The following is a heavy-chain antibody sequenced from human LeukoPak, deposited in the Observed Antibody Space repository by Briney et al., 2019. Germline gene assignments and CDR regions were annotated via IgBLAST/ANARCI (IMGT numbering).Heavy chain of an antibody. D-gene: IGHD4-17*01. CDR3: AKMGTMTTQSTHLDY. CDR2: ISGSDGST. CDR1: GLIFSNYA. V-gene: IGHV3-23*01. J-gene: IGHJ4*02. Sequence: PGGSLRLSCAASGLIFSNYAMTWVRQAPGKGLEWVSTISGSDGSTYYADSVKGRFTIFRDDSKNTLYLQMNSLRADDTAVYYCAKMGTMTTQSTHLDYWGQGTLVTVSS.